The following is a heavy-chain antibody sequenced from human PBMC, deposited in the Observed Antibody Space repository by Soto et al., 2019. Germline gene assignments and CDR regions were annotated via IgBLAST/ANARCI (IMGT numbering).Heavy chain of an antibody. CDR2: INHSGST. J-gene: IGHJ4*02. V-gene: IGHV4-34*01. CDR3: ARGNTYYDFWSGNIRPYYFDY. D-gene: IGHD3-3*01. Sequence: SETLSLTCAVYGGSFSGYYWSWIRQPPGKGLEWIGEINHSGSTNYNPSLKSRVTISVDTSKNQFSLKLSSVTAADTAVYYCARGNTYYDFWSGNIRPYYFDYWGQGTLVTVSS. CDR1: GGSFSGYY.